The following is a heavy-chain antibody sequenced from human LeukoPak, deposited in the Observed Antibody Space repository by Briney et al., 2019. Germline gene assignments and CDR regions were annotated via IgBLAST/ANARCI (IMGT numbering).Heavy chain of an antibody. Sequence: ASVKVSCTPSGYTFTSYGISWVPQAPGQGVEGMGWISAYNVNTNYEQKSQGRVTMTTDTSTSTAYMELRSLRSDDTAVYDCASGPTVVTNYWGQGTLVTVSS. V-gene: IGHV1-18*01. CDR3: ASGPTVVTNY. J-gene: IGHJ4*02. D-gene: IGHD4-23*01. CDR1: GYTFTSYG. CDR2: ISAYNVNT.